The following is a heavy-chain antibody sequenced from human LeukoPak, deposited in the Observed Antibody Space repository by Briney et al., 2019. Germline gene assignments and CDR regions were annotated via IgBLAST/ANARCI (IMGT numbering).Heavy chain of an antibody. CDR3: AKDSKGYSSGWDLDY. CDR1: GFTFNTYG. CDR2: ITSSGGST. D-gene: IGHD6-19*01. V-gene: IGHV3-23*01. J-gene: IGHJ4*02. Sequence: PGGTLRLSCAASGFTFNTYGMTWVRQAPGKGLEWVSAITSSGGSTYYGDSVKGRFTISRDSSRNTLYLQMNSLRAEDTALYYCAKDSKGYSSGWDLDYWGQGTLVTVSS.